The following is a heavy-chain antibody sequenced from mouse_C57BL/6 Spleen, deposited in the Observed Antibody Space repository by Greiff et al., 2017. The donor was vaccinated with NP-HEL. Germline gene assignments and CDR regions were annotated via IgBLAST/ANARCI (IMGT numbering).Heavy chain of an antibody. CDR2: INPNNGGT. V-gene: IGHV1-26*01. Sequence: EVQLQQSGPELVKPGASVKISCKASGYTFTDYYMNWVKQSHGKSLEWIGDINPNNGGTSYNQKFKGKATLTVDKSSSTAYMELRSLTSEDSAVYYCARRDWADWYFDVWGTGTTVTVSS. CDR3: ARRDWADWYFDV. CDR1: GYTFTDYY. D-gene: IGHD4-1*01. J-gene: IGHJ1*03.